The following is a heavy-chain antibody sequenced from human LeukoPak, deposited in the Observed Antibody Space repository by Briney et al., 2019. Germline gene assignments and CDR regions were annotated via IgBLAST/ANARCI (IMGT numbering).Heavy chain of an antibody. D-gene: IGHD3-22*01. J-gene: IGHJ4*02. CDR1: GYTFTNYW. CDR3: ARQSSAYSSSWDY. Sequence: GESLKISCQGSGYTFTNYWIGWVRHMPGKGLAWMGIVYPGDSDTRYSPSFQGQVTISADKSISTAYLQWSSLQASDTAMYYCARQSSAYSSSWDYWGRGTLVTVSS. CDR2: VYPGDSDT. V-gene: IGHV5-51*01.